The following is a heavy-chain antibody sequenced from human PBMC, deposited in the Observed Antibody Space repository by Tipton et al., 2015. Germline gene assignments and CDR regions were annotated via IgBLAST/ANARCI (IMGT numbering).Heavy chain of an antibody. Sequence: TLSLTCTVSGGSISSGGYYWSWIRQPPGKGLEWIGNIYYSGSTNCNPSLKGRVTISVDTSKNQFSLKLSSVTAADTAMYYCARVLNGDHAGWFDPWGQGTLVTVSS. CDR1: GGSISSGGYY. CDR3: ARVLNGDHAGWFDP. J-gene: IGHJ5*02. CDR2: IYYSGST. V-gene: IGHV4-61*08. D-gene: IGHD4-17*01.